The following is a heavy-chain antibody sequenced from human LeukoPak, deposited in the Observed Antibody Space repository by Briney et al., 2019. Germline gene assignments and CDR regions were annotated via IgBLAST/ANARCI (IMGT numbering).Heavy chain of an antibody. J-gene: IGHJ3*02. CDR2: IYYSGST. Sequence: PSETLSLTCTVSGGSVYSGAYYWTWIRQHPGKGLEWIGYIYYSGSTYYNPSLESRITISIDTSKNQFSLNLSSVTAADTAVYYCARDRGSSGWYPYDAFDIWGQGTMVTVSS. CDR1: GGSVYSGAYY. D-gene: IGHD6-19*01. CDR3: ARDRGSSGWYPYDAFDI. V-gene: IGHV4-31*03.